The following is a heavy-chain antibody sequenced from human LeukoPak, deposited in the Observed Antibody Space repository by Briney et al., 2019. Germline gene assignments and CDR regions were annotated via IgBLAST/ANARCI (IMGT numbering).Heavy chain of an antibody. CDR2: IYSGGTT. V-gene: IGHV3-66*01. J-gene: IGHJ4*02. CDR3: ARDSFHTY. CDR1: GFTVSSKY. D-gene: IGHD3-16*02. Sequence: PGGSLRLSCAASGFTVSSKYMTWVRQAPGKGLEWVSVIYSGGTTYYADSVKGRFTISRDNSKNTIYLQMNSLRAEDTAVYYCARDSFHTYWGQGTLVTVSS.